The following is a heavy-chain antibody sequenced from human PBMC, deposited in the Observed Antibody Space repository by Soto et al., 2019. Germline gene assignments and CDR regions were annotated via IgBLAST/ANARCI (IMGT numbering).Heavy chain of an antibody. Sequence: EVQLVESGGGLAKPGGSLRLSCAASGFTFSSYSMNLVRQAPGKGLEWVSSISSSSSYIYYADSVKGRFTISRDNAKNSLYLQMNSLRAEDTAVYYCARDLWGSSWDPPVYGMDVWGQGTTVTVSS. D-gene: IGHD6-13*01. CDR2: ISSSSSYI. V-gene: IGHV3-21*01. CDR3: ARDLWGSSWDPPVYGMDV. J-gene: IGHJ6*02. CDR1: GFTFSSYS.